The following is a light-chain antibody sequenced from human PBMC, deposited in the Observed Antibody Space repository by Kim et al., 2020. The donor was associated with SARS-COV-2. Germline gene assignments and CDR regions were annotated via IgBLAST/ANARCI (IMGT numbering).Light chain of an antibody. CDR2: YDD. J-gene: IGLJ2*01. CDR1: KLGDKY. V-gene: IGLV3-1*01. Sequence: SVSPGQTASITCSGDKLGDKYAFWYQQKPGQTPVLVIYYDDKRPSEIPERFSGSTSGNTATLPISGTQTMDEASYFCQAWDSSTAVFGGGTQLTVL. CDR3: QAWDSSTAV.